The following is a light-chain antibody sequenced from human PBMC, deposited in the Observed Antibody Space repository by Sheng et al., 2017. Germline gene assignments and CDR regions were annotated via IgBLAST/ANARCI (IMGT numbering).Light chain of an antibody. J-gene: IGKJ1*01. V-gene: IGKV3-15*01. Sequence: EIVMTQSPATLSVSPGERATLSCRASQSVSSNLAWYQQKPGQAPRVVIYDASSRATGIPARFSGSGSGTEFTLTISSLQSEDFAVYYCQQYSEWPRTFGQGTKVEIK. CDR2: DAS. CDR3: QQYSEWPRT. CDR1: QSVSSN.